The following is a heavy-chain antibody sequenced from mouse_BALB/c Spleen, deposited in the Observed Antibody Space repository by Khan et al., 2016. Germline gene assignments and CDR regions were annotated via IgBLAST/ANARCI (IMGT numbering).Heavy chain of an antibody. D-gene: IGHD2-3*01. CDR1: GFSLTGYG. Sequence: QVQLKESGPGLVAPSQSLSITCTVSGFSLTGYGVNWVRQPPGKGLEWLGMIWGDGSTDYNSALKSRLSISKDNSKSQVFLKMNSLQTDDTASYVGARDRDGYSYAMDYWGQGTSVTVSS. CDR2: IWGDGST. CDR3: ARDRDGYSYAMDY. V-gene: IGHV2-6-7*01. J-gene: IGHJ4*01.